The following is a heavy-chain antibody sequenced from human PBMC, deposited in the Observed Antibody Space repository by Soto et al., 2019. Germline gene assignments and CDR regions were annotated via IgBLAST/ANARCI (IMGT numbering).Heavy chain of an antibody. CDR3: ARDGCSSISCYHYYYYGMDV. J-gene: IGHJ6*02. CDR1: GFTFSSYG. V-gene: IGHV3-33*01. Sequence: PGGSLRLSCAASGFTFSSYGMHWVRQAPGKGLEWVAVIWYDGSNKYYADSVKGRFTISRDNSKNTLYLQMNSLRAEDTAVYYCARDGCSSISCYHYYYYGMDVWGQGTTVTVSS. D-gene: IGHD2-2*01. CDR2: IWYDGSNK.